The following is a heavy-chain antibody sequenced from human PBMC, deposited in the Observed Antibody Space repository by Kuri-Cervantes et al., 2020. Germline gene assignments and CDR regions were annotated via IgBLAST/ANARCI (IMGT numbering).Heavy chain of an antibody. CDR2: IYPGDSGT. V-gene: IGHV5-51*01. D-gene: IGHD6-13*01. J-gene: IGHJ4*02. CDR3: ARPHYQYSSSWYDFDY. CDR1: GYSFTSYW. Sequence: KVSCKGSGYSFTSYWIGWVRQMPGKGLEWMGIIYPGDSGTRYSPSFQGQVTISADKSISTAYLQWSSLKASDTAMYYCARPHYQYSSSWYDFDYWGQGTLVTVSS.